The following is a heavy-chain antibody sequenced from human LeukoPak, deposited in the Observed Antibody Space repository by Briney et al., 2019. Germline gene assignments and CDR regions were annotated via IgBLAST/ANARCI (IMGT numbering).Heavy chain of an antibody. J-gene: IGHJ4*02. Sequence: GGSLRLSCAASGNYWMHWVRQAPGKGLVWVSHINSDGSWTSYADSVKGRFTISKDNAKNTVYLQMNNLRAEDTAVYYCVSFYEAYWGRGTLVTVS. CDR3: VSFYEAY. CDR2: INSDGSWT. V-gene: IGHV3-74*01. CDR1: GNYW. D-gene: IGHD2/OR15-2a*01.